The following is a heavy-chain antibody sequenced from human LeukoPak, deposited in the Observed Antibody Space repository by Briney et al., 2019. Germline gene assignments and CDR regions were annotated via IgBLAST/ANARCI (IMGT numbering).Heavy chain of an antibody. D-gene: IGHD5-18*01. CDR2: IYYSGST. V-gene: IGHV4-59*01. CDR1: GGSISSYY. CDR3: ARGLGYSYGGVGDY. Sequence: NPSETLSLTCTVSGGSISSYYWSWIRQPPGKGLEWIGYIYYSGSTNYNPSLKSRVTISVDTSKNQFSLKLSSVTAADTAVYYCARGLGYSYGGVGDYWGQGTLVTVSS. J-gene: IGHJ4*02.